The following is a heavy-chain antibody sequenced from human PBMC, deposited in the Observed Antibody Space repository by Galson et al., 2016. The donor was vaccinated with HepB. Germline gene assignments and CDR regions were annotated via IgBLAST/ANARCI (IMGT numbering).Heavy chain of an antibody. V-gene: IGHV3-23*01. J-gene: IGHJ6*02. CDR1: GFTFRYYG. D-gene: IGHD2-2*01. Sequence: SLRLSCAASGFTFRYYGMSWVRQAPGKGLEWVSAISGSSATYYADSVKGRFTISRDNSKNTLFLQMNTLRAEDTAVYYCAKVREACSRTSCYHYYGTDVWGQGTTVTVSS. CDR3: AKVREACSRTSCYHYYGTDV. CDR2: ISGSSAT.